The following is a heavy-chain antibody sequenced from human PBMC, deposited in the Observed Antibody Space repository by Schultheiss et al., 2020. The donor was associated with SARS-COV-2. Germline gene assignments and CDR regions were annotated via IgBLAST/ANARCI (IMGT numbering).Heavy chain of an antibody. Sequence: SVKVSCKASGYTFTSYAMHWVRQAPGQGLEWMGGIIPIFGTANYAQKFQGRVTITADKSTSTAYMELSRLRSDDTALYYCARDHTMIVVTSAFDIWGQGTMVTVSS. V-gene: IGHV1-69*06. CDR3: ARDHTMIVVTSAFDI. CDR2: IIPIFGTA. CDR1: GYTFTSYA. D-gene: IGHD3-22*01. J-gene: IGHJ3*02.